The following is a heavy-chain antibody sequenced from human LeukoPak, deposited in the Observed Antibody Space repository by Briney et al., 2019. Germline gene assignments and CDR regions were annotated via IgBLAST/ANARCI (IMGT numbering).Heavy chain of an antibody. Sequence: PSETLSLTCTVSGGSISSYYWSWIRQPPGKGLEWIGSIYYSGSTYYNPSLKSRVTISVDTSKNQFSLKLSSVTAADTAVYYCARDPTYDSSVRWGQGTLVTVSS. V-gene: IGHV4-39*07. J-gene: IGHJ4*02. CDR1: GGSISSYY. D-gene: IGHD3-22*01. CDR3: ARDPTYDSSVR. CDR2: IYYSGST.